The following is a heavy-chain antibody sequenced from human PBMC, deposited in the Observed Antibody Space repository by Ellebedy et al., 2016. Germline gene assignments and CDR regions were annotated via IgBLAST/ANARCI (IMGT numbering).Heavy chain of an antibody. D-gene: IGHD3-22*01. CDR3: AREYYDSTRGYYGMDV. CDR1: GYTFTSYY. J-gene: IGHJ6*02. Sequence: ASVKVSCKASGYTFTSYYMHWVRQAPGQGLEWMGIINPSGGSTSYAQKLQGRVTMTRDTSTSTVYMELSSLRSEDTAVYYCAREYYDSTRGYYGMDVWGQGTTVTVSS. V-gene: IGHV1-46*04. CDR2: INPSGGST.